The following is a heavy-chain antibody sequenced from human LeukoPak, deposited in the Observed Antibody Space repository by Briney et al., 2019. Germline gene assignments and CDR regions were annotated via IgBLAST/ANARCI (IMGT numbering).Heavy chain of an antibody. J-gene: IGHJ3*01. D-gene: IGHD2-2*01. CDR3: ARGIPHIVILPAADTDDGFDL. CDR2: IKQDGSEE. V-gene: IGHV3-7*01. Sequence: TGGSLRLSCAASGFTFSSYEMNWVRQAPGKGLEWVANIKQDGSEEYYVDSVKGRFTISRDNAKNSLYLQMNSLRAEDTAVYYCARGIPHIVILPAADTDDGFDLWGQGTMVTVSS. CDR1: GFTFSSYE.